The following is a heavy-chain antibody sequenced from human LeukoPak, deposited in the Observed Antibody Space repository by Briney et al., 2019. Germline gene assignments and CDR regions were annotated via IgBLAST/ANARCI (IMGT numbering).Heavy chain of an antibody. V-gene: IGHV3-23*01. D-gene: IGHD3-9*01. CDR1: GFTFSGYA. J-gene: IGHJ4*02. Sequence: GGSLRLSCAATGFTFSGYAMSWVRQAPGKGLEWVSGISGSGSSTYYADSVKGRFTISRDNSKNTLYLQMNTLRPEDTAVYYCTKGDYDILTALDYWGQGTLVTVSS. CDR2: ISGSGSST. CDR3: TKGDYDILTALDY.